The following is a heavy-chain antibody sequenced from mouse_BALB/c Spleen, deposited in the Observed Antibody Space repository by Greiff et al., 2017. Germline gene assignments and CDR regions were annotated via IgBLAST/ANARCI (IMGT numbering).Heavy chain of an antibody. V-gene: IGHV1-9*01. J-gene: IGHJ2*01. Sequence: QVQLQQSGAELMKPGASVKISCKATGYTFSSYWIEWVKQRPGHGLEWIGEILPGSGSTNYNEKFKGKATFTADTSSNTAYMQLSSLTSEDSAVYYCARGGNLLWLRRDFDYWGQGTTLTVSS. CDR1: GYTFSSYW. CDR2: ILPGSGST. CDR3: ARGGNLLWLRRDFDY. D-gene: IGHD2-2*01.